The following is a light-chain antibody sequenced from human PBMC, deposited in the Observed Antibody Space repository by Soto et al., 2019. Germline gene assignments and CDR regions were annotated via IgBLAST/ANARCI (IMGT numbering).Light chain of an antibody. CDR3: QQYGSSPIT. CDR2: GAS. V-gene: IGKV3-20*01. J-gene: IGKJ5*01. Sequence: EIVMTQAPATLSVSPGERATLSCRASQSISNLLAWYQQKPGQAPRLLIYGASTRATGFPDRFSGSGSGTDFTLTISRLEPEDFAVYYCQQYGSSPITFGQGTRLEIK. CDR1: QSISNL.